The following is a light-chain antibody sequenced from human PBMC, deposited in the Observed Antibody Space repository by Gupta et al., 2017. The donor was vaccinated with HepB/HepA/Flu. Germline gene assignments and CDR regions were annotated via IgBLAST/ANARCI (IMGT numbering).Light chain of an antibody. Sequence: QSALTQPRSVSGSPGTSVPISCSGTSTDVCAYNHDSWYPQHPGKASKLMIDEFTKRPPDGPDRFSGSKSGNTASLTISGLQAEDEADYYCCHYAGRYTWVFGGGTNLTVL. V-gene: IGLV2-11*01. CDR1: STDVCAYNH. J-gene: IGLJ3*02. CDR2: EFT. CDR3: CHYAGRYTWV.